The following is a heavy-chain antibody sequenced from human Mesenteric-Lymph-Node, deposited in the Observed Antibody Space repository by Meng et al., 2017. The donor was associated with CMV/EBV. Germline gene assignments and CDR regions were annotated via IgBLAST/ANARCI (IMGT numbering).Heavy chain of an antibody. CDR1: GGSVSSGSYY. V-gene: IGHV4-61*03. Sequence: SETLSLTCTVSGGSVSSGSYYWSWIRQPPGKGLEWIGDISHIGSTNYNPSLRTRATISIDTSTNHFSLKLTSVTAADTAVYYCARGPSRDHPSMLFPDYWGQGTLVTVSS. CDR3: ARGPSRDHPSMLFPDY. J-gene: IGHJ4*02. D-gene: IGHD2/OR15-2a*01. CDR2: ISHIGST.